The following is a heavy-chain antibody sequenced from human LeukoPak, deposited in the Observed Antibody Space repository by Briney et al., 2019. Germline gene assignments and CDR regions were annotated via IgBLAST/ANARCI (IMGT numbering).Heavy chain of an antibody. Sequence: GGSLRLSCAASGFTFNSYAMNWVRQAPGEGLEWVSGVSGSGGSTNYADSVKGRFTISRDNSKNTVYLQMNSLRAEDTAIYYCAKDIGGSGAYWGQGTLVTVSS. CDR2: VSGSGGST. CDR1: GFTFNSYA. D-gene: IGHD3-16*01. J-gene: IGHJ4*02. V-gene: IGHV3-23*01. CDR3: AKDIGGSGAY.